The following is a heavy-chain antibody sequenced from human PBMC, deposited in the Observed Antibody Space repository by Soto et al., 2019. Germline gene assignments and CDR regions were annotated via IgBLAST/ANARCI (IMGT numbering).Heavy chain of an antibody. J-gene: IGHJ3*02. V-gene: IGHV3-30*18. CDR2: ISYDGSNK. CDR1: GFTFSSYG. CDR3: AKDLYSSSWDAFDI. Sequence: QVQLVESGGGVVQPGRSLRLSCAASGFTFSSYGMHWVRQAPGKGLEWVAVISYDGSNKYYADSVKGRFTISRDNSKNTLYLQMNSLRAEDTAVYYCAKDLYSSSWDAFDIWGQGTMVTVSS. D-gene: IGHD6-13*01.